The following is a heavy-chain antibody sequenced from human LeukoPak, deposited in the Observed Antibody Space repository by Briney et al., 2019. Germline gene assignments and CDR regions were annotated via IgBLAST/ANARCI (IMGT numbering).Heavy chain of an antibody. CDR2: IKLDGSEK. Sequence: GGSLRLSCVASGFTFGKYWMSWVRQAPGKGLEWVANIKLDGSEKNYVDSVKGRFTISRDNTKNSLYLQMNSLRAEDTAVFYCARGQFDTWSRRGNFGPWGQGTLVIVSS. D-gene: IGHD3-3*01. V-gene: IGHV3-7*03. CDR3: ARGQFDTWSRRGNFGP. CDR1: GFTFGKYW. J-gene: IGHJ5*02.